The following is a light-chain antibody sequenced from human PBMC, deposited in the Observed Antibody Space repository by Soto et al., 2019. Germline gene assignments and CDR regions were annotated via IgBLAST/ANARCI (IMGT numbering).Light chain of an antibody. J-gene: IGLJ2*01. Sequence: QSALTQPASVSGSPGQSITISCTGTSSDVGGYNYVSWYQQYPGKAPKLMIYDVNNRPSGVSNRFSGSKSGNTASLTISGLQAEDEADYYCSSYTTSSTRVFGGGTQLTVL. CDR3: SSYTTSSTRV. V-gene: IGLV2-14*01. CDR1: SSDVGGYNY. CDR2: DVN.